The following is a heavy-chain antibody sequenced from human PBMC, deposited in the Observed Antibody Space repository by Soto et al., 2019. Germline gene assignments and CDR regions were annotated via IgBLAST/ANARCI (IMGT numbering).Heavy chain of an antibody. CDR1: GFTFSSYW. CDR3: ATSRTFDY. D-gene: IGHD6-13*01. Sequence: EVQLVESGGGLVQPGGSLRLSCEVSGFTFSSYWMNWVRQAPGKGLEWVANIKQDGSEKYYVDSAKGRFTISRDNAKNSLYLQMNSLSAEDTAIYYCATSRTFDYWGQGTLVTVSS. CDR2: IKQDGSEK. J-gene: IGHJ4*02. V-gene: IGHV3-7*01.